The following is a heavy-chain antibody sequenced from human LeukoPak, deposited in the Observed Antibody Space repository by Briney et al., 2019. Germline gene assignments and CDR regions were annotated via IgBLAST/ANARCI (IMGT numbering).Heavy chain of an antibody. CDR2: MNPNSGNT. CDR3: ARDGPMTYGSGKRGKIDY. Sequence: ASVKVSCKASGYTFTSYDINWVRQATGQGLEWMGWMNPNSGNTGYAQKFQGRVTMTRDTSTSTVYMELSSLRSEDTAVYYCARDGPMTYGSGKRGKIDYWGQGTLVTVSS. D-gene: IGHD3-10*01. V-gene: IGHV1-8*01. CDR1: GYTFTSYD. J-gene: IGHJ4*02.